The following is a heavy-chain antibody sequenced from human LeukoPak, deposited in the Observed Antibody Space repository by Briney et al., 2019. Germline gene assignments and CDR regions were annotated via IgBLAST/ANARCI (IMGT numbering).Heavy chain of an antibody. J-gene: IGHJ4*02. CDR3: ARTWGQYLRRGYFDY. D-gene: IGHD4-17*01. CDR1: GGSFSGYY. CDR2: INHSGST. Sequence: SETLSLTCAVYGGSFSGYYWSWIRQPPGKGLEWIGEINHSGSTNYNPSLKSRVTISVDTSKNQFSLKLSSVTAADTAVYYCARTWGQYLRRGYFDYWGQGTLVTVSS. V-gene: IGHV4-34*01.